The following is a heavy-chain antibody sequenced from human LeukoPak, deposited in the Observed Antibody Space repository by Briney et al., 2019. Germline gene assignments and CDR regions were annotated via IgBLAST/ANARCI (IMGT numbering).Heavy chain of an antibody. Sequence: SETLSLTCAVYGGSFSGYYWSWIRQPPGKGLEWIGEINHSGSTNYNPSLKSRVTISVDTSKNQFSLKLSSVTAADTAVYYCARAGYDFWSGYSTNFDYWGQGTLVTVSS. CDR2: INHSGST. V-gene: IGHV4-34*01. CDR1: GGSFSGYY. J-gene: IGHJ4*02. CDR3: ARAGYDFWSGYSTNFDY. D-gene: IGHD3-3*01.